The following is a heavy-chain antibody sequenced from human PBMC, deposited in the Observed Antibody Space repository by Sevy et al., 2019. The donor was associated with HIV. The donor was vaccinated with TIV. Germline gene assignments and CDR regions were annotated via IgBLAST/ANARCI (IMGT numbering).Heavy chain of an antibody. CDR1: GFTFSYAW. D-gene: IGHD2-8*02. J-gene: IGHJ6*02. Sequence: GGSLRLSCAASGFTFSYAWMSWVRQAPGKGLEWVGRIKAKSDGGTIDYAAPVKGKFTISRDDSKNTLYLQMNGLKTEDTGIYYCNTDPIIVLLVTDGMDVWGQGTTVTVSS. V-gene: IGHV3-15*01. CDR3: NTDPIIVLLVTDGMDV. CDR2: IKAKSDGGTI.